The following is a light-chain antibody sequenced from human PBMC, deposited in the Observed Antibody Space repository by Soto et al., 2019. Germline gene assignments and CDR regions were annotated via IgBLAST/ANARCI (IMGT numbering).Light chain of an antibody. V-gene: IGLV1-44*01. J-gene: IGLJ3*02. CDR3: AAWDDSLIAFGV. CDR1: NSNIGSNS. CDR2: SNN. Sequence: QSVLTQPPSASGAPGQRATISCSGSNSNIGSNSVNWYQQLPGTAPKLLIYSNNQRPSGVPDRFSGSKSGTSASLAISGLQSEDEADYYCAAWDDSLIAFGVFGGGTKVTVL.